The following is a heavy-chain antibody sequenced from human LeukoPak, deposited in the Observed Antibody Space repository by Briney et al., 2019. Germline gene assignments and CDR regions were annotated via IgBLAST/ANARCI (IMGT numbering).Heavy chain of an antibody. CDR1: GFTFSSYS. Sequence: GGFLRLSCAASGFTFSSYSMNWVRQAPGKGLEWVSSISSSSSYIYYADSVKGRFTISRDNAKNSLYLQMNSLRAEDTAVYYCARDLWGRDASTPYCDFWSGHRRGTGFGPWGQGTLVTASS. J-gene: IGHJ5*02. CDR2: ISSSSSYI. V-gene: IGHV3-21*01. CDR3: ARDLWGRDASTPYCDFWSGHRRGTGFGP. D-gene: IGHD3-3*01.